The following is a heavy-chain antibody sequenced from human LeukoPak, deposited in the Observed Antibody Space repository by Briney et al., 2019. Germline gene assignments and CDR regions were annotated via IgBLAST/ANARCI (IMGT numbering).Heavy chain of an antibody. D-gene: IGHD5-24*01. CDR1: GFTFSSYA. V-gene: IGHV3-23*01. CDR3: AKVGKWLQFRWPLDY. J-gene: IGHJ4*02. Sequence: PGGSLRLSCAASGFTFSSYAMSWVRQAPGKGLEWVSAISGSGGSTYYADSVKGRFTISRDNSKNTLYLQMNSLRAEDTAVYYCAKVGKWLQFRWPLDYWGQGTLVTVSS. CDR2: ISGSGGST.